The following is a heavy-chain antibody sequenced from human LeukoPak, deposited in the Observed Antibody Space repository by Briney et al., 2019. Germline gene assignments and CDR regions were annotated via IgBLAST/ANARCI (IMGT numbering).Heavy chain of an antibody. V-gene: IGHV3-30*03. D-gene: IGHD4-11*01. Sequence: GGSLRLSCAASGFTFSSYGMHWVRQAPGKGLEWVAVISYDGSNKYYADSVKGRFTISRDNSKNTLYLQMNSLRSDDTAVYYCATSNYVSGEVYFDYWGQGTLVTVSS. CDR3: ATSNYVSGEVYFDY. CDR2: ISYDGSNK. CDR1: GFTFSSYG. J-gene: IGHJ4*02.